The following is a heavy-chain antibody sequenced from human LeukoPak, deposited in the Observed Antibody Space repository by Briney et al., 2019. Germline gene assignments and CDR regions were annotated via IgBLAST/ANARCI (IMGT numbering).Heavy chain of an antibody. D-gene: IGHD4-17*01. J-gene: IGHJ4*02. V-gene: IGHV3-23*01. CDR2: ISGTGGST. Sequence: GGSLRLSCAASRFTFSSYAMSWVRQAPVKGLEWVSAISGTGGSTYYADSVKGRFTISRDNSKNTLYLQMNSLRAEDTAVYYCLYGDYAQGYWGQGTLVTVSS. CDR1: RFTFSSYA. CDR3: LYGDYAQGY.